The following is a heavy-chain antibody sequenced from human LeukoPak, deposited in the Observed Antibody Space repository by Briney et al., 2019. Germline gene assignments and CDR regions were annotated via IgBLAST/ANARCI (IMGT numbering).Heavy chain of an antibody. CDR1: GGSISSGRYY. CDR3: ARGVVTDDYYMDV. J-gene: IGHJ6*03. D-gene: IGHD2-21*02. CDR2: FYTNDNT. V-gene: IGHV4-61*02. Sequence: RPSETLSLTCSVSGGSISSGRYYWTWIRQPAGKGLEWIGRFYTNDNTNYDPSLESRVSISVDTSKSQFYLQLTSVTAADTAVYFSARGVVTDDYYMDVWGKGITVIVSS.